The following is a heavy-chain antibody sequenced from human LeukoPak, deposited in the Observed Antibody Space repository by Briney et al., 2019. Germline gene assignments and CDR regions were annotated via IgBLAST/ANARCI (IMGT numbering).Heavy chain of an antibody. D-gene: IGHD5-18*01. CDR1: GFTFSSYS. Sequence: GGSLRLSCAASGFTFSSYSMNWVRQAPGKGLEWVSSISSSSGYIYSADSVKGRFTISRDNAKNSLYPQMNSLRAEDTAVYYCATTLYGYSLSEFDYWGQGTLVTVSS. J-gene: IGHJ4*02. CDR2: ISSSSGYI. CDR3: ATTLYGYSLSEFDY. V-gene: IGHV3-21*01.